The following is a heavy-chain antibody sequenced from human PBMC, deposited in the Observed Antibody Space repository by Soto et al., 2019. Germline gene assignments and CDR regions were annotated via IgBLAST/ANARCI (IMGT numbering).Heavy chain of an antibody. J-gene: IGHJ4*02. Sequence: PGGSLRLSCAASGLTFSTYAMHWVRQAPGKGLEWVAVMAYDGTNEYYPDSVKGRFTISRDNSKNTLYLQMNSLRPEDTAVYYCAKNYLASGYYYNGLDYWGQGTLVTVSS. CDR2: MAYDGTNE. D-gene: IGHD3-10*01. V-gene: IGHV3-30-3*02. CDR3: AKNYLASGYYYNGLDY. CDR1: GLTFSTYA.